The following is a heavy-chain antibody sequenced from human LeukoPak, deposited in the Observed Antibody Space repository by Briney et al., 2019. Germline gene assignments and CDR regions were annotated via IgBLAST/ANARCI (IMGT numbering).Heavy chain of an antibody. CDR2: IKQDGSEK. D-gene: IGHD6-19*01. Sequence: GGSLRLSCAASGFTFSSYWMSWVRQAPGKGLEWVANIKQDGSEKYYVDSVKGRFTIPRDNAKNSLYLQMNSLRAEDTAVYYCARLSGWGSLFYYYYMDVWGKGTTVTISS. CDR3: ARLSGWGSLFYYYYMDV. CDR1: GFTFSSYW. V-gene: IGHV3-7*01. J-gene: IGHJ6*03.